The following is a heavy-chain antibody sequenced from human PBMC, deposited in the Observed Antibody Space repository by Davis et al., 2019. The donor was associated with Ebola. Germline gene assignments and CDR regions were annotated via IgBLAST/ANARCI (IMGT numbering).Heavy chain of an antibody. J-gene: IGHJ5*02. D-gene: IGHD6-13*01. CDR3: AKDRAAGSPFLYWFDP. CDR2: ISYDGSNK. V-gene: IGHV3-30*18. Sequence: PGGSLRLSCAASGFTFSSYGMHWVRQAPGKGLEWVAVISYDGSNKYYADSVKGRFTISRDNAKNSLYLQMNSLRAEDTALYYCAKDRAAGSPFLYWFDPWGQGTLVTVSS. CDR1: GFTFSSYG.